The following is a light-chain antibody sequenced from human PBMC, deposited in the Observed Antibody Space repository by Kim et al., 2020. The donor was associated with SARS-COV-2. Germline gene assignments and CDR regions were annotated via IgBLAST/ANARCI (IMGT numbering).Light chain of an antibody. CDR3: QTYDDRDRI. CDR1: GGSIASAN. J-gene: IGLJ2*01. Sequence: NFMLTQPHSVSESPGKTVTISCVRSGGSIASANVQWYQQRPDSSPRPVIFEDVKRPSGVPDRFSGSVDRSSNSASLTISGLKTEDEGTYYCQTYDDRDRIFGGGTQLTVL. CDR2: EDV. V-gene: IGLV6-57*01.